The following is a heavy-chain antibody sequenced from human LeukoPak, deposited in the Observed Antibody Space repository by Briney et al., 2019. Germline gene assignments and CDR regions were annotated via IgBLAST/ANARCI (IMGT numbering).Heavy chain of an antibody. J-gene: IGHJ4*02. Sequence: PSETLSLTCTVSGGSISSSSYYWGWIRQPPGKGLEWIGSIYYSGSTYYNPSLKSRVTISVDTSKNQFSLKLSSVTAADTAVYYCARGENPRNIHIAIVDYWGQGTLVTVSS. D-gene: IGHD6-13*01. V-gene: IGHV4-39*07. CDR1: GGSISSSSYY. CDR3: ARGENPRNIHIAIVDY. CDR2: IYYSGST.